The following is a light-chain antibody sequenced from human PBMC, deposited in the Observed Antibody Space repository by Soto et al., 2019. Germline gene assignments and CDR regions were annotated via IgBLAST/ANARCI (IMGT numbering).Light chain of an antibody. Sequence: QSVLPQPPSASGTPGQRVTISCSGSSSNIGSNTVNWYQQLPGTAPKLLIYNNHQRHSGVPDRFSGSKSGTSASLAISGLQSEDEADYYWAAWDDSLSGVVFGGGTKLTV. V-gene: IGLV1-44*01. J-gene: IGLJ2*01. CDR1: SSNIGSNT. CDR3: AAWDDSLSGVV. CDR2: NNH.